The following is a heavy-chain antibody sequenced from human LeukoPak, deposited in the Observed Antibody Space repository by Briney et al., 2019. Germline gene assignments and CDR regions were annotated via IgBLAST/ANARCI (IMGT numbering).Heavy chain of an antibody. V-gene: IGHV3-49*04. D-gene: IGHD6-13*01. CDR3: TRRIAAAGNVHFDY. J-gene: IGHJ4*02. CDR1: GFTFGDYA. CDR2: IRSKAYGGTT. Sequence: PGGSLRLSCTASGFTFGDYAMSWVRQAPGKGLEWVGFIRSKAYGGTTEYAASVKGRFTISRDDSKSIAYLQMNSLKTEDTAVYYCTRRIAAAGNVHFDYWGQGTLVTVSS.